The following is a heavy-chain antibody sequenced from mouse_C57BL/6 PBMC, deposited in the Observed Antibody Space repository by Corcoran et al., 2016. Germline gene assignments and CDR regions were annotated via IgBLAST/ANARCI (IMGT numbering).Heavy chain of an antibody. CDR1: GYTFTDYY. V-gene: IGHV1-26*01. D-gene: IGHD2-3*01. J-gene: IGHJ1*03. Sequence: EVQLQQSGPELVKPGASVKISCKASGYTFTDYYMNWVKQSHGKSLEWIGDINPNNGGTSYNQKFKGKATLTVDKSSSTAYMELRSLTSEDSAVYYCARGGGYYPYWYFDVWGTGTTVTVSS. CDR2: INPNNGGT. CDR3: ARGGGYYPYWYFDV.